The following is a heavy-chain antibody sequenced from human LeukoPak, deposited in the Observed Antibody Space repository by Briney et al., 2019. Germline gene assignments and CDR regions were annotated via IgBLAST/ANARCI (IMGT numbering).Heavy chain of an antibody. J-gene: IGHJ4*02. Sequence: LRLSCAASGFTFSDYYMSWIRQPPGKGLEWIGEINHSGSTNYNPSLKSRVTISVDTSKNQFSLKLSSVTAADTAVYYCARVHSSGWYRTNGKFDYWGQGTLVTVSS. V-gene: IGHV4-34*01. CDR1: GFTFSDYY. D-gene: IGHD6-19*01. CDR2: INHSGST. CDR3: ARVHSSGWYRTNGKFDY.